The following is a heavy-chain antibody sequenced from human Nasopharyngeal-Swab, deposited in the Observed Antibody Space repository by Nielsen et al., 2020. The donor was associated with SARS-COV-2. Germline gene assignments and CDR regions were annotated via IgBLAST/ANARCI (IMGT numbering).Heavy chain of an antibody. D-gene: IGHD3-10*01. Sequence: GGSRRLACAATGFTFSDYYMSWIRQAPGKGLEWVSYMSSSSSYTNYADSVKGRFTISRGNAKNSLYLQMNSLRAEDTAVYYCARDWRGRYFDYWGQGTLVTVSS. CDR1: GFTFSDYY. CDR3: ARDWRGRYFDY. V-gene: IGHV3-11*05. CDR2: MSSSSSYT. J-gene: IGHJ4*02.